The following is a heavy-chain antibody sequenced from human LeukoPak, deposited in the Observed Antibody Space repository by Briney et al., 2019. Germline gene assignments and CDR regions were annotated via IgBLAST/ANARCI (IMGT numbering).Heavy chain of an antibody. J-gene: IGHJ4*02. CDR2: ISSDGNRQ. V-gene: IGHV3-30*18. Sequence: PGGSLRLSCAASGFTFSSYGMHWVRQAPGMGLEWVAVISSDGNRQYYPDSVKGRFTISRDNSKNTLYLQMNSLRAEDTAVYYCAKNSXXRPTSNYFDYWGQGTLVTVS. D-gene: IGHD2/OR15-2a*01. CDR1: GFTFSSYG. CDR3: AKNSXXRPTSNYFDY.